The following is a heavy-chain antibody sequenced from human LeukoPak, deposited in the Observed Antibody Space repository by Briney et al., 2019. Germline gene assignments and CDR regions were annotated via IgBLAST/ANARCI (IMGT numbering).Heavy chain of an antibody. CDR1: GYILSMFW. CDR2: INPSRGTT. J-gene: IGHJ6*03. CDR3: ARDVSARGAGVVAPGLLPLMNYFGFYMDV. D-gene: IGHD6-13*01. Sequence: VASVKVSCKTSGYILSMFWMHWVRQAPGQGLEWMGIINPSRGTTTFAPKFQGRVSMTGDMTTNTVYMEMSGVTSEDTGIYFCARDVSARGAGVVAPGLLPLMNYFGFYMDVWGKGTSVTVSS. V-gene: IGHV1-46*01.